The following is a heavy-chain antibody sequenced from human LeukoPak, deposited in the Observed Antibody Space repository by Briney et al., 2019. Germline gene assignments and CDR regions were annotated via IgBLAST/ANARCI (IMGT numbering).Heavy chain of an antibody. J-gene: IGHJ3*02. D-gene: IGHD5-18*01. Sequence: SETLSLTCAVYGGSFSGYYWSWIRHPPGKGLELIGEINHSGSTNYNPSLKSRVTISVDTSKNQFSLKLSSVTAADTAVYYCARVYSYGYYDAFDIWGQGTMVTASS. V-gene: IGHV4-34*01. CDR1: GGSFSGYY. CDR2: INHSGST. CDR3: ARVYSYGYYDAFDI.